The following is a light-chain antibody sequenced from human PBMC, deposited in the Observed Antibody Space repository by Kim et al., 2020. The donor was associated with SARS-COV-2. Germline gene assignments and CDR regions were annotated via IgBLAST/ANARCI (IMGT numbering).Light chain of an antibody. V-gene: IGLV2-14*03. CDR3: SSYTSSSARV. CDR2: DDS. CDR1: SSDVGGYNS. Sequence: QSALTQPASVSGSPGQSITISCTGTSSDVGGYNSVSWYQQHPGTAPKLMIYDDSNRPSGVSNRFSGSKSGNSASLTISGLQAEDEADYYCSSYTSSSARVFGSGTKLTVL. J-gene: IGLJ3*02.